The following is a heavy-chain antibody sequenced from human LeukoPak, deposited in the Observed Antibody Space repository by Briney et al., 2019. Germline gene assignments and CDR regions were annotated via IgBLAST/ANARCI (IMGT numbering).Heavy chain of an antibody. CDR2: IYYSGST. CDR3: ARGGSSGWSFEY. D-gene: IGHD6-19*01. V-gene: IGHV4-59*01. Sequence: SETLSLTCTVSGGSISSYYWSWIRQPPGKGLEWIGYIYYSGSTNYSPSLKSRVTISVDTSKNQVSLKLSSVTAADTAVYYCARGGSSGWSFEYWGQGTLVTVSS. CDR1: GGSISSYY. J-gene: IGHJ4*02.